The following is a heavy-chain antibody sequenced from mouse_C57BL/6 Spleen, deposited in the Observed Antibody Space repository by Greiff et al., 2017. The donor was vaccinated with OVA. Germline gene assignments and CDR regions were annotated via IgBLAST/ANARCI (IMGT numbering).Heavy chain of an antibody. Sequence: EVKLMESGGGLVQPGGSLKLSCAASGFTFSAYGMAWVRQAPRKGPEWVAFISNLAYSIYYADTVTGRFTISRENAKNTLYLEMSSLRSEDTAMYYCARHDDYGNYVAYWGQGTLVTVSA. V-gene: IGHV5-15*01. CDR1: GFTFSAYG. CDR3: ARHDDYGNYVAY. CDR2: ISNLAYSI. D-gene: IGHD2-1*01. J-gene: IGHJ3*01.